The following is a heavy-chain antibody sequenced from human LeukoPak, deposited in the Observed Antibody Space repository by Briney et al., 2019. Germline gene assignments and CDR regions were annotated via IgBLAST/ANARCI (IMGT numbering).Heavy chain of an antibody. J-gene: IGHJ4*02. CDR3: ARCPYGSGSFFDY. CDR2: INPNSGGT. CDR1: GYTFTGYY. Sequence: ASVKVSCKASGYTFTGYYMHWVRQAPGQGLEWMGWINPNSGGTNYAQKFQGRVTMTRDTSISTAYMELSRLRSDDTAVYYCARCPYGSGSFFDYWGQGTLVTVSS. D-gene: IGHD3-10*01. V-gene: IGHV1-2*02.